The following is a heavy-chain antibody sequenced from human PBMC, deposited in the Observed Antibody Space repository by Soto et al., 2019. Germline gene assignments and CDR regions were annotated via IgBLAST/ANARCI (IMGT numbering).Heavy chain of an antibody. V-gene: IGHV3-30*18. Sequence: GGSLRLSXAASGFTFSSYGMHWVRQAPGKGLEWVAVISYDGSNKYYADSVKGRFTISRDNSKNTLYLQMNSLRAEDTAVYYCAKGTLGYSSSPDYWGQGTLVTVSS. CDR2: ISYDGSNK. CDR1: GFTFSSYG. D-gene: IGHD6-13*01. CDR3: AKGTLGYSSSPDY. J-gene: IGHJ4*02.